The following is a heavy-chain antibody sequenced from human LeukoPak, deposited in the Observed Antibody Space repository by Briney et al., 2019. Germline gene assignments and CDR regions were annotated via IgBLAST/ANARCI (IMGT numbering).Heavy chain of an antibody. CDR1: GGSISSSNW. CDR3: ARVRRIAARPGSYYFDY. V-gene: IGHV4-4*02. D-gene: IGHD6-6*01. CDR2: IYHSGST. J-gene: IGHJ4*02. Sequence: PSETLSLTCAVSGGSISSSNWWSWVRQPPGKGLEWIGEIYHSGSTNYNPSLKSRVTISVDKSKNQFSLKLSSVTAADTAVYYCARVRRIAARPGSYYFDYWGQGTLVTVSS.